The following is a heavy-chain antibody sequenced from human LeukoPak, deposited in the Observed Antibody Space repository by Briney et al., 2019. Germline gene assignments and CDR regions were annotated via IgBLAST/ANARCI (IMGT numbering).Heavy chain of an antibody. J-gene: IGHJ4*02. CDR3: AKTYADYEGN. CDR2: ISGSGSSGTTT. V-gene: IGHV3-23*01. CDR1: GFTLRNYA. D-gene: IGHD4-17*01. Sequence: AGGSLRLSCATSGFTLRNYAMSWVRQAPGKGLELVSTISGSGSSGTTTYYADSVKGRFSISRDNSKNTLYLQMHSLRAEDTAVYYCAKTYADYEGNWGQGTLVTVSS.